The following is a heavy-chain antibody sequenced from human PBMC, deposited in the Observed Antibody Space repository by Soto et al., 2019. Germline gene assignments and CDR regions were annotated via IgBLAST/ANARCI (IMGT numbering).Heavy chain of an antibody. D-gene: IGHD4-17*01. CDR1: GFSLSTSGVG. CDR3: VTTVSYYYGMDV. V-gene: IGHV2-5*02. J-gene: IGHJ6*02. CDR2: IYWDDDK. Sequence: SGPTLVNPTQTLTLTCTFSGFSLSTSGVGVGWIRQPPGKALEWLALIYWDDDKRYSPSLKSRLTITKDTSKNQVVLTMTNMDPADTATYYCVTTVSYYYGMDVWGQGTTVTVSS.